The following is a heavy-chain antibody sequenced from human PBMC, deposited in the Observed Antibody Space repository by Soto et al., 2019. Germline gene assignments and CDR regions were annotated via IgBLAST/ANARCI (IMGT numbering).Heavy chain of an antibody. Sequence: VQLVESGGGLVQPGGSLKLSCAASGFTFSGSAMHWVRQASGKGLEWVGRIRSKANSYATAYAASVKGRFTLSRDDSKNTAYLQMNSLKTEDTAVYYCTSLLDFSWRNWEYYYGMDVWGQGTTVTVSS. CDR1: GFTFSGSA. CDR3: TSLLDFSWRNWEYYYGMDV. V-gene: IGHV3-73*02. D-gene: IGHD1-26*01. CDR2: IRSKANSYAT. J-gene: IGHJ6*02.